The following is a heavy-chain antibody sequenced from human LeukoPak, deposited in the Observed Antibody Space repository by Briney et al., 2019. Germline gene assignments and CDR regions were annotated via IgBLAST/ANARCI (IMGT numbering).Heavy chain of an antibody. CDR1: GGSISSGDYY. CDR2: IYYSGST. Sequence: PSETLSLTCTVSGGSISSGDYYWSWIRQPPGKGLEWIGYIYYSGSTYYNPSLKSRVTLSVDTSKNHFSLKLNSLTAADTAVYYCARGFTMIRGVIGSFDYWGQGTLVTVSS. J-gene: IGHJ4*02. CDR3: ARGFTMIRGVIGSFDY. D-gene: IGHD3-10*01. V-gene: IGHV4-30-4*01.